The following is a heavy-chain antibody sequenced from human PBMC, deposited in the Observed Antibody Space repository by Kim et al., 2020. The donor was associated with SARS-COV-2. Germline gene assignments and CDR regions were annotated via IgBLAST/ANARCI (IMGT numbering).Heavy chain of an antibody. D-gene: IGHD3-10*01. CDR3: ARPGRYYYGSKPREGAFDI. Sequence: ASVKVSCKASGYTFTSYGISWVRQAPGQGLEWMGWISAYNGNTNYAQKLQGRVTMTTDTSTSTAYMELRSLRSDDTAVYYCARPGRYYYGSKPREGAFDIWGQGTMVTVSS. CDR1: GYTFTSYG. CDR2: ISAYNGNT. V-gene: IGHV1-18*01. J-gene: IGHJ3*02.